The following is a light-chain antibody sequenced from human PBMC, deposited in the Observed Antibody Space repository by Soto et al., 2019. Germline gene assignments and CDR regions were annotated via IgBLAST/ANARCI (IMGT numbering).Light chain of an antibody. CDR3: CSYAGSSTFYYV. V-gene: IGLV2-23*03. J-gene: IGLJ1*01. CDR2: EGS. CDR1: SSDVGSYNR. Sequence: QSVLTQPASVSGSPGRSITISCTGTSSDVGSYNRGSWYQQHPGKAPKLMIYEGSKRPSGVSNRFSCSKSGNTSSLTISGLQAEDEADYYFCSYAGSSTFYYVFATGTKVTVL.